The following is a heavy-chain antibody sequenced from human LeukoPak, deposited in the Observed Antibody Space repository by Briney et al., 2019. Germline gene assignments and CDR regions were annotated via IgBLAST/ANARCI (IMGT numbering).Heavy chain of an antibody. Sequence: ASVKVSCKASGYTFTSYGISWVRQAPGQGLEWMGWINPDTDGTKYAQNFQDRVTLTRDTSTSTAFMEVTSLTSDDTAVYYCARMGAFTDIDYWGQGTLVTVSS. J-gene: IGHJ4*02. V-gene: IGHV1-2*02. D-gene: IGHD3-9*01. CDR1: GYTFTSYG. CDR2: INPDTDGT. CDR3: ARMGAFTDIDY.